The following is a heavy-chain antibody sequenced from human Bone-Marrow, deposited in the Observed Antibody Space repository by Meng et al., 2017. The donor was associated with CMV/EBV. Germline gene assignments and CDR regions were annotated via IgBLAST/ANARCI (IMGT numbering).Heavy chain of an antibody. Sequence: SETLSLTCTVSGVSISSYYWSWIRQPPGKGLEWIGYIYYSGSTNYNPSLKSRVTISVHTSKNQFSLKLSSVTAADTAVYYCAREVYDSSNYYYRFDYWGQGTLVTASS. V-gene: IGHV4-59*01. CDR3: AREVYDSSNYYYRFDY. J-gene: IGHJ4*02. CDR1: GVSISSYY. CDR2: IYYSGST. D-gene: IGHD3-22*01.